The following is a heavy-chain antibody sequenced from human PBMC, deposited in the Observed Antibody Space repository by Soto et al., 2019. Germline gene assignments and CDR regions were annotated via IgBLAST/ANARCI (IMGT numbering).Heavy chain of an antibody. D-gene: IGHD1-26*01. Sequence: GGSRRLSWAATGFTFSNYAMSWVRQIPGKGLEWVSAISGSGGSTYYEDSVKGRFTISRDNSKSTLYLQMNSLRVDDTAVYYCAKGSPYSGTYFHPWGQGTLVTVSS. CDR1: GFTFSNYA. J-gene: IGHJ5*02. CDR2: ISGSGGST. V-gene: IGHV3-23*01. CDR3: AKGSPYSGTYFHP.